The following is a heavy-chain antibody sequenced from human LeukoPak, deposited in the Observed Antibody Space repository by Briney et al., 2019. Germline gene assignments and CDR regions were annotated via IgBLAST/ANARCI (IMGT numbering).Heavy chain of an antibody. J-gene: IGHJ6*04. CDR3: AREGGESYGMDV. D-gene: IGHD3-10*01. CDR1: GFTFSSNW. Sequence: GGSLRLSCAAPGFTFSSNWMSWVRQAPGKGLEWVANIKQHGSEKYYVDSVKGRFTISRDNAKNSLYLQMNSRRDEDTAVYYCAREGGESYGMDVWGKGTTVTVSS. CDR2: IKQHGSEK. V-gene: IGHV3-7*03.